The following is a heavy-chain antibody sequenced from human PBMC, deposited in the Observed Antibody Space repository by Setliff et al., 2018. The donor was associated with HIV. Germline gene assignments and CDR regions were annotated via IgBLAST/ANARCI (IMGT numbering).Heavy chain of an antibody. CDR1: GFTFSYYS. V-gene: IGHV3-21*01. CDR2: ISGSGGST. Sequence: GGSLRLSCAASGFTFSYYSMTWVRQAPGKGLEWVSVISGSGGSTFYADSVKGQFTISRDNVKNSLYLQMNSLRAEDTAVYYCVIYGGSYYYYYYYMDVWGKGTTVTVSS. CDR3: VIYGGSYYYYYYYMDV. J-gene: IGHJ6*03. D-gene: IGHD1-26*01.